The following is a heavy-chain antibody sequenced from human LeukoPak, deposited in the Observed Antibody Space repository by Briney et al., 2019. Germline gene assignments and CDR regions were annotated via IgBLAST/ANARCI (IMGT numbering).Heavy chain of an antibody. CDR2: IYYSGST. Sequence: SETLSLTCTVSGGSISSSSYYWGWIRQPPGKGLEWIGSIYYSGSTYYNPSLKSRVTISVDTSKNQFSLKLSSVTAADTAVYYCASCSGGSCYPDYWGQGTLVTVSS. V-gene: IGHV4-39*07. J-gene: IGHJ4*02. CDR1: GGSISSSSYY. D-gene: IGHD2-15*01. CDR3: ASCSGGSCYPDY.